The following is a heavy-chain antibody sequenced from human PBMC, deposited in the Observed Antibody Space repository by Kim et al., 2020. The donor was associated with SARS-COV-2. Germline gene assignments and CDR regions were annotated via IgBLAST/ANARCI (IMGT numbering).Heavy chain of an antibody. Sequence: GGSLRLSCAASGFTFSSYEMNWVRQAPGKGLEWVSYISSSGSTIYYADSVKGRFTISRDNAKNSLYLQMNSLRAEDTAVYYCARELAAAGTENNWFDPWGQGTLVTVSS. D-gene: IGHD6-13*01. V-gene: IGHV3-48*03. CDR2: ISSSGSTI. J-gene: IGHJ5*02. CDR1: GFTFSSYE. CDR3: ARELAAAGTENNWFDP.